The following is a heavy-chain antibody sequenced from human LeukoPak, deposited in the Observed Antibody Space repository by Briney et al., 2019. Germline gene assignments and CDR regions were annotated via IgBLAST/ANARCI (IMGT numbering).Heavy chain of an antibody. V-gene: IGHV3-23*01. CDR1: AFTFSSSG. CDR2: ISGSGGST. CDR3: ARAGYGDYGQYFQH. Sequence: GGSLRLSCAASAFTFSSSGMSWVRQAPGKGLEWVSTISGSGGSTYYADSVKGRFTISRDNSKNTLYLQMNSLRAEDTAVYYCARAGYGDYGQYFQHWGQGTLVTVSS. J-gene: IGHJ1*01. D-gene: IGHD4-17*01.